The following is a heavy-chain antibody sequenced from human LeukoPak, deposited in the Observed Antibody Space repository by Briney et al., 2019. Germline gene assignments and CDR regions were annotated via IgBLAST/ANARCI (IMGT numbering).Heavy chain of an antibody. CDR1: GYTFTGYY. D-gene: IGHD5-12*01. CDR3: ARAPATTKTYYYYGMDV. J-gene: IGHJ6*02. V-gene: IGHV1-2*02. CDR2: INPNSGGT. Sequence: ASVKVSCKASGYTFTGYYMHWVRQAPGQGLEWMGWINPNSGGTNYAQKFQGRVTMTRDTSISTAYMELSRLRSDDTAVYYCARAPATTKTYYYYGMDVWGQGTTVTVSS.